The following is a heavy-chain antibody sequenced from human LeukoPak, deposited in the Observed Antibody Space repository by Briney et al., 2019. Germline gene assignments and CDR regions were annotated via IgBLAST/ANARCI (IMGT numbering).Heavy chain of an antibody. CDR1: GFTFSSYG. CDR2: ISYDGGVK. J-gene: IGHJ4*02. CDR3: ARSANYFDTSGQDY. Sequence: GRSLRLSCAASGFTFSSYGMHCVRQAPGKGLEWVAVISYDGGVKYYTDSLKGRFTISRDNSKNTLYLEMNSLRAEDTAVYYCARSANYFDTSGQDYWGQGTLVTVSS. V-gene: IGHV3-30*03. D-gene: IGHD3-22*01.